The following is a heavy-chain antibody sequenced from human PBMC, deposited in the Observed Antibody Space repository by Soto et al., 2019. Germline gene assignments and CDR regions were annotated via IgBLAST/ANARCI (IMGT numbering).Heavy chain of an antibody. J-gene: IGHJ4*02. CDR3: ARTGNGFDHQLVVANS. CDR1: GFSFRNYA. D-gene: IGHD3-22*01. V-gene: IGHV3-23*01. CDR2: IGGGGGRT. Sequence: GGSLRLSCAASGFSFRNYAMSWVRQAPGKGLEWVSAIGGGGGRTYYADSVKGRFTISRDNSKNTLYLQMNSLRAEDTAIYYCARTGNGFDHQLVVANSWGRRTLVIVSS.